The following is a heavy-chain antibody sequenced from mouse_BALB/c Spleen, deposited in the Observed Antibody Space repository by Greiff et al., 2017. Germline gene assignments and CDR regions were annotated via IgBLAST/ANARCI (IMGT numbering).Heavy chain of an antibody. V-gene: IGHV7-3*02. CDR1: GFTFTDYY. D-gene: IGHD2-3*01. CDR2: IRNKANGYTT. CDR3: ARDRDGYYGWCAY. J-gene: IGHJ3*01. Sequence: EVQVVESGGGLVQPGGSLRLSCATSGFTFTDYYMSWVRQPPGKALEWLGFIRNKANGYTTEYSASVKGRFTISRDNSQSILYLQMNTLRAEDSATYYCARDRDGYYGWCAYWGQGTLVTVSA.